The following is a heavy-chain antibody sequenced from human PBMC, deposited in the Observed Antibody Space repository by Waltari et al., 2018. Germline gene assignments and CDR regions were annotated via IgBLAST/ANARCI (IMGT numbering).Heavy chain of an antibody. V-gene: IGHV4-34*01. Sequence: QVHLQQSGAGLLRPSQTLSLTCTVYGGSSSAFYWSWIRQAPGKGLEWLGEIYHGGSTNYNPSLRGRITISAATSKTEFYLTLNSVTAADTAVYYCARGHSTGWYLSHWGRGALVTVSS. J-gene: IGHJ1*01. CDR2: IYHGGST. D-gene: IGHD6-19*01. CDR1: GGSSSAFY. CDR3: ARGHSTGWYLSH.